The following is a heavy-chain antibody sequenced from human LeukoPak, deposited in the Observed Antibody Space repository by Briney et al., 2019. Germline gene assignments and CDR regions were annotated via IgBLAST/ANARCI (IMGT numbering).Heavy chain of an antibody. V-gene: IGHV4-31*03. D-gene: IGHD2-15*01. CDR2: IYYSGST. J-gene: IGHJ1*01. CDR3: ARETCSGGSCYFQH. Sequence: SQTLSLTCTVSGGSISSGGYYWSWIRQHPGKGLEWIGYIYYSGSTYYNPSLKSRVTISVDTSKNQFSLKLSSVTAADTAVYYCARETCSGGSCYFQHWGQGTLVTVSS. CDR1: GGSISSGGYY.